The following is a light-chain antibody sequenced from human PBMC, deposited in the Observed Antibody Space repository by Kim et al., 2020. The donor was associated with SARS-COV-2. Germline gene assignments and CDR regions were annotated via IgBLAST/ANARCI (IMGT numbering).Light chain of an antibody. J-gene: IGKJ2*01. CDR3: QQYHYWPYT. CDR1: QSVTTN. Sequence: SVSPGERATLSCRASQSVTTNVAWYQQSPGQPPRLLIYGAFTRATGIPARFSGSGSGTEFTLTISSLQSEDLAVYHCQQYHYWPYTFGQGTKLEI. CDR2: GAF. V-gene: IGKV3-15*01.